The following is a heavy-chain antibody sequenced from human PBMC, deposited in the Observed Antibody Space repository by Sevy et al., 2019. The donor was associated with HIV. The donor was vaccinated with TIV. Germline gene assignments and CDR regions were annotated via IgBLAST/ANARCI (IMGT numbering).Heavy chain of an antibody. V-gene: IGHV5-51*01. Sequence: GESLKISCKGSGYSFTSYWIGWVRQMPGKGLEWMGIIYPEDSDIRYSPSFEGQVTISADKSITTVYLQWSSLKTSDTAMYSGAKLGPLGVVTTQYYYYGMDVWGQGTAVTVSS. CDR2: IYPEDSDI. J-gene: IGHJ6*02. CDR3: AKLGPLGVVTTQYYYYGMDV. D-gene: IGHD4-4*01. CDR1: GYSFTSYW.